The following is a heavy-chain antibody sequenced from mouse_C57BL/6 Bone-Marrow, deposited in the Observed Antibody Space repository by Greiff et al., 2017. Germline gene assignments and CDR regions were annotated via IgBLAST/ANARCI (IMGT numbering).Heavy chain of an antibody. CDR3: ARGRGIYCYGSSPYYFDY. Sequence: EVQLVESGGGLVKPGGSLKLSCAASGFTFSSYAMSWVRQTPEKRLEWVATISDGGSYTYYPDTVKGRFTISRDNAKNNLYLQMSHLQSEDTAMYDCARGRGIYCYGSSPYYFDYWGQGTTLTVSS. CDR2: ISDGGSYT. V-gene: IGHV5-4*01. D-gene: IGHD1-1*01. J-gene: IGHJ2*01. CDR1: GFTFSSYA.